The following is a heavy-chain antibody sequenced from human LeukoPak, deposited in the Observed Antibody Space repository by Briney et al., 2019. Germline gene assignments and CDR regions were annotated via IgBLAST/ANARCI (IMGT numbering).Heavy chain of an antibody. CDR1: GYTFTGYY. D-gene: IGHD3-10*01. CDR2: INPNSGGT. CDR3: ARDLEGYHYGSGSYPQ. V-gene: IGHV1-2*02. J-gene: IGHJ4*02. Sequence: ASVKVSCKASGYTFTGYYIHWLRQAPGQGLEWMGFINPNSGGTNCAQKFQGRVTMTRDTSISTAYMELSSLTSDDTAVYYCARDLEGYHYGSGSYPQWGQGTLITVSS.